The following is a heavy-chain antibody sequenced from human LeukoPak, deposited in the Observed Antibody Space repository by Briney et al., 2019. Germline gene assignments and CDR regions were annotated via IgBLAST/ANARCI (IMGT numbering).Heavy chain of an antibody. D-gene: IGHD2-21*02. Sequence: PSETPSLTCTVSGGSISSYYWSWLRQPPGKRLEWIGYISDTGYTNYNPSLKSRVAISVDTSKRQFSLRLSSVTAADTAVYYCARRWETAIALWGQGTLVTVSS. V-gene: IGHV4-59*08. CDR3: ARRWETAIAL. J-gene: IGHJ4*02. CDR2: ISDTGYT. CDR1: GGSISSYY.